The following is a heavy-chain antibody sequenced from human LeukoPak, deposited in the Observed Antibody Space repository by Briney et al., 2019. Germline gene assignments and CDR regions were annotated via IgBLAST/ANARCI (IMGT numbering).Heavy chain of an antibody. CDR3: AKGGYDYVEVGYFDY. J-gene: IGHJ4*02. Sequence: GGSLRLSCAASGFTFASYAMSWVRQTRGKGLEWVSVIIGSVASTYYADSVKGRFTISRDNSKNTLYLQMNSLRADDTAVYYCAKGGYDYVEVGYFDYWGQGTLVTVSS. CDR2: IIGSVAST. D-gene: IGHD5-12*01. CDR1: GFTFASYA. V-gene: IGHV3-23*01.